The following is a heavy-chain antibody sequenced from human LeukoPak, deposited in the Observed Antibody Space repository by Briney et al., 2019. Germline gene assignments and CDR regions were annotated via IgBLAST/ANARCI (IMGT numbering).Heavy chain of an antibody. V-gene: IGHV4-61*01. Sequence: SETLSLTCTVSGASISSGTYSWSWIRQPPGEGLEWIGYIYYSGSTNYNPSLKSRITISVDTSKNQFSLKLSSVTAADTAVYYCARAQRSGYSGYDVTYFDYWGQGTLVTVSS. CDR3: ARAQRSGYSGYDVTYFDY. D-gene: IGHD5-12*01. J-gene: IGHJ4*02. CDR2: IYYSGST. CDR1: GASISSGTYS.